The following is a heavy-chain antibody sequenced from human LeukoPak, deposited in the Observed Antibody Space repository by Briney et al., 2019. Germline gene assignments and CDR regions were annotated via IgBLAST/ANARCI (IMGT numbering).Heavy chain of an antibody. D-gene: IGHD3-22*01. CDR2: IKSKTDGGTT. V-gene: IGHV3-15*01. CDR3: TTEIGHYYDSSGYYGSYGMDV. Sequence: GGSLRLSCAASGFTFSNAWVSWVRQAPGKGLEWVGRIKSKTDGGTTDYAAPVKGRFTISRNDSKNTLYLQMNSLKTEHTAVYYCTTEIGHYYDSSGYYGSYGMDVWGQGTTVTVSS. CDR1: GFTFSNAW. J-gene: IGHJ6*02.